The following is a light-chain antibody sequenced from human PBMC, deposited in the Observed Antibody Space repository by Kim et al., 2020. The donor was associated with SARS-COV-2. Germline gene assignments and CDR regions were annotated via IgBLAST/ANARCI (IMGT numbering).Light chain of an antibody. CDR3: ASWDDSLSGRV. CDR1: SSNIGSNY. V-gene: IGLV1-47*01. J-gene: IGLJ3*02. Sequence: QPVLTQPPSASGTPGQRVTIPCSGSSSNIGSNYVYWYQRLPGTAPKLLIYRNNHRPSGVPDRFSGSKSGTSASLAITGLRSEDEADYFCASWDDSLSGRVFGGGTKLTVL. CDR2: RNN.